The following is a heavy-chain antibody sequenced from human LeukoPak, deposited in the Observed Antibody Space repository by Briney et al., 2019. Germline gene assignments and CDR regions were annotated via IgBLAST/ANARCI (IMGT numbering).Heavy chain of an antibody. Sequence: GGSLRLSCAASGYTFSSYAMTWVRQAPGKGLEWVSGISSSGGTTYHADSVKGRFTISRDNSKNTLYLQMDSLRAEGTAVYYCVRKASYYDSSEDGYFDLWGRGTLVTVSS. CDR1: GYTFSSYA. V-gene: IGHV3-23*01. J-gene: IGHJ2*01. CDR3: VRKASYYDSSEDGYFDL. D-gene: IGHD3-22*01. CDR2: ISSSGGTT.